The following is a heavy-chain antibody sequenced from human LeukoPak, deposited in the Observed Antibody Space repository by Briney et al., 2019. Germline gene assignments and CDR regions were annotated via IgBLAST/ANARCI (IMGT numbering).Heavy chain of an antibody. J-gene: IGHJ6*03. CDR3: ARDPEMIVPPYYYYYMDV. Sequence: GASVKVSCKASGYTFTGYYMHWVRQAPGQGLEWMGWINPNSGGTNYAQKFQGRVTMTRDTSISTAYMELSRLRSDDTAVYYCARDPEMIVPPYYYYYMDVWGKGTTVTVSS. V-gene: IGHV1-2*02. CDR1: GYTFTGYY. CDR2: INPNSGGT. D-gene: IGHD3-22*01.